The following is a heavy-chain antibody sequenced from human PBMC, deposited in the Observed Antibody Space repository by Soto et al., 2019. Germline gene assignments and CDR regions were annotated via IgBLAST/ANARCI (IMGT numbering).Heavy chain of an antibody. V-gene: IGHV1-69*12. CDR3: ARDRGPSSGYYPYWFDP. D-gene: IGHD3-22*01. J-gene: IGHJ5*02. CDR2: IIPIFGTA. Sequence: QVQLVQSGAEVKKPGSSVKVSCKASGGTFSSYAITWVRQAPGQGLEWMGGIIPIFGTANYAQKCQARVTITADESTRTADMELSSLRSEDTAVYYCARDRGPSSGYYPYWFDPWGQGTLVTVSS. CDR1: GGTFSSYA.